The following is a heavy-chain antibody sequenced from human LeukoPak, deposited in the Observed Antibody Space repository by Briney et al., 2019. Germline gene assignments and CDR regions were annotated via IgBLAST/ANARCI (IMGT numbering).Heavy chain of an antibody. CDR3: ARDTKYAFDN. CDR1: GFHLRRYS. Sequence: GVLRLFWGASGFHLRRYSMNWVRQAPGEGVGWISYIGISSGNTKYADSVKGRFTISGDKAKNSVYLQMNSLRVEDTAVYYGARDTKYAFDNWGQGTLVTVSS. V-gene: IGHV3-48*01. D-gene: IGHD2-2*01. J-gene: IGHJ4*02. CDR2: IGISSGNT.